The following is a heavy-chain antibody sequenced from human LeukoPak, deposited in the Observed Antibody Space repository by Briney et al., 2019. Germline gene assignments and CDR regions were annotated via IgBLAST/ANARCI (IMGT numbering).Heavy chain of an antibody. Sequence: GGSLRLACAASGFKFSVYSMKWVRQAPGSGLEWVSRITGTGSQMDDIDYADSVRGRFTISRDNAKDSLFLDMRGLRVEDTGIYFCARETGFADAFDFWGRGTLVAVSS. CDR3: ARETGFADAFDF. J-gene: IGHJ3*01. V-gene: IGHV3-21*03. CDR1: GFKFSVYS. CDR2: ITGTGSQMDDI.